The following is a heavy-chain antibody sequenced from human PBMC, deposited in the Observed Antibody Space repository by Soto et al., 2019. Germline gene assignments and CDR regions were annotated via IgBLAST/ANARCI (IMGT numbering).Heavy chain of an antibody. V-gene: IGHV3-30*18. CDR3: AKDYGDYDHSPYYYYYGMDV. D-gene: IGHD4-17*01. J-gene: IGHJ6*02. CDR1: GFTFSSYG. CDR2: ISYDGSNK. Sequence: PGGSLRLSCAASGFTFSSYGMHWVRQAPGKGLEWVAVISYDGSNKYYADSVKGRFTISRDNSKNTLYLQMNSLRAEDTAVYYCAKDYGDYDHSPYYYYYGMDVWGQGTTVTVSS.